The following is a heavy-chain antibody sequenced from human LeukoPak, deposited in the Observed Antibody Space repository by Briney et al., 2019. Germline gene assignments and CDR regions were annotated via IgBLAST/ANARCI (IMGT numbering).Heavy chain of an antibody. CDR1: GFTFSSYE. Sequence: GGSLRLSCAASGFTFSSYEMNWVRQAPGKGLEWVSYISSSGSTIYYADSVKGRLTISRDNAKNSLYLQMNSLRAEDTAVYYCAREQTPRLYCGGDCYSIDYWGQGTLVTVSS. CDR2: ISSSGSTI. V-gene: IGHV3-48*03. J-gene: IGHJ4*02. CDR3: AREQTPRLYCGGDCYSIDY. D-gene: IGHD2-21*02.